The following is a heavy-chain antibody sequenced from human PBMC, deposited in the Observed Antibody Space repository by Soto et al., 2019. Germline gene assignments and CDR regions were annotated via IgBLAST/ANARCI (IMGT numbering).Heavy chain of an antibody. Sequence: QVQLQQWGAGLLKASETLSLTCAVVGDSLRGQSWNWIRQSPGKGLEWIGELDQSGGTNYNPSLKSRAIISDVTSKNQFSLTLTSVTAADTAVYYCAREDRYGWSGESLDVWGQGTTVTVSS. CDR2: LDQSGGT. CDR1: GDSLRGQS. J-gene: IGHJ6*02. V-gene: IGHV4-34*01. D-gene: IGHD3-16*02. CDR3: AREDRYGWSGESLDV.